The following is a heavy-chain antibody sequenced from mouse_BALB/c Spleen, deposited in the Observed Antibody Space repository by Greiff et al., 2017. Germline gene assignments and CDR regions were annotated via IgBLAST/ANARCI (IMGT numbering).Heavy chain of an antibody. V-gene: IGHV1-15*01. J-gene: IGHJ4*01. CDR3: TPYGNYYAMDY. D-gene: IGHD2-1*01. CDR2: IDPETGGT. Sequence: QVQLQQSGAELVRPGASVTLSCKASGYTFTDYEMHWVKQTPVHGLEWIGAIDPETGGTAYNQKFKGKATLTADKSSSTAYMELRSLTSEDSAVYYCTPYGNYYAMDYWGQGTSVTVSS. CDR1: GYTFTDYE.